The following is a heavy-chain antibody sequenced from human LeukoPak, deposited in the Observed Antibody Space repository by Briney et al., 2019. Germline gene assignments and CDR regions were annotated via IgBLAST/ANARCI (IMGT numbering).Heavy chain of an antibody. J-gene: IGHJ5*02. CDR3: ARDVFDSYYYDSSGTP. Sequence: SVKVSCKASGGTFSSYAISWVRQAPGQGLEWMGGIIPIFGTAIYAQKFQGRVTITADESTSTAYMELSSLRSEETAVYYCARDVFDSYYYDSSGTPWGQGTLVTVSS. V-gene: IGHV1-69*01. CDR1: GGTFSSYA. CDR2: IIPIFGTA. D-gene: IGHD3-22*01.